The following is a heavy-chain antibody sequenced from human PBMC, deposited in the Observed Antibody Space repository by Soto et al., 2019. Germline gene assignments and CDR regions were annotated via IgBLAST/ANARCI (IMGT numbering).Heavy chain of an antibody. J-gene: IGHJ4*02. D-gene: IGHD1-26*01. CDR1: GFTFSSYA. V-gene: IGHV3-30-3*01. CDR3: ASEPSESGSPIAGFDY. CDR2: ISYDGSNK. Sequence: HPGGSLRLSCAASGFTFSSYAMHWVRQAPGKGLEWVAVISYDGSNKYYADSVKGRFTISRDNSKNTLYLQMNSLRAEDTAVYYCASEPSESGSPIAGFDYWGQGTLVTVSS.